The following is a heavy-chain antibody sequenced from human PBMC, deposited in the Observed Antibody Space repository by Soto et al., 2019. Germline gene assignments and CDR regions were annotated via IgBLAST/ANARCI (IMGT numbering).Heavy chain of an antibody. CDR2: ISYDGHNK. CDR3: AKDLQAYGVYSYYYYGMDV. V-gene: IGHV3-30*18. Sequence: QVQLVESGGGVVQPGGSLRLSCTASGFTFTTFGIHWVRQAPGKGLDWVALISYDGHNKYYSDSVKGRLTISRDNYKNTLSLQMNSLRAEDTAVYYCAKDLQAYGVYSYYYYGMDVWGQGTTVSVSS. J-gene: IGHJ6*02. CDR1: GFTFTTFG. D-gene: IGHD4-17*01.